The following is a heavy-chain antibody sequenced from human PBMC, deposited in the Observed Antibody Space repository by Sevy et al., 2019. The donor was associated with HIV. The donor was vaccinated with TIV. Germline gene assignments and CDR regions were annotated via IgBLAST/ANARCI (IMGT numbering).Heavy chain of an antibody. Sequence: GGSLRLSCAASGFTFSSYAMSWVRQAPGKGLEWVSAISGSGGNTYYAASVKGRFTISRDNKNTLYLQMNSLRAEDTAGYYCAKGPGGSYYGQYGYWGQGTLVTVSS. V-gene: IGHV3-23*01. J-gene: IGHJ4*02. CDR1: GFTFSSYA. D-gene: IGHD1-26*01. CDR3: AKGPGGSYYGQYGY. CDR2: ISGSGGNT.